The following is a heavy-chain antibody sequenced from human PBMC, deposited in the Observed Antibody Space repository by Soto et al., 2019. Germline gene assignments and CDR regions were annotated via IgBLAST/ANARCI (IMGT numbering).Heavy chain of an antibody. J-gene: IGHJ5*02. CDR2: MNPNSGNT. Sequence: QVQLVQSGAEVKKPGASVKVSCKASGYTFTSYDINWVRQATGQGLEWMGWMNPNSGNTGYAQKFQGRVTMTRNTPISTAYMELSSLRYEDTAVYYCARGRFTICGVAQGVNWFDPWGQGTLVTVSS. CDR3: ARGRFTICGVAQGVNWFDP. V-gene: IGHV1-8*01. CDR1: GYTFTSYD. D-gene: IGHD3-3*01.